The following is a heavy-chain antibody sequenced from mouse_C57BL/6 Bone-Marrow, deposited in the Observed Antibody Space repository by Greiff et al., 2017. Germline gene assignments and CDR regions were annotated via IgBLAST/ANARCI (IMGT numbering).Heavy chain of an antibody. V-gene: IGHV1-15*01. Sequence: VKLQQSGAELVRPGASVTLSCKASGYTFTDYEMHWVKQTPVHGLEWIGAIDPETGGTAYNQKFKGKAILTADKSSSTAYMELRSLTSEDSAVYFCARWTLYYAMDYWGQGTSVTVSA. CDR2: IDPETGGT. J-gene: IGHJ4*01. CDR1: GYTFTDYE. CDR3: ARWTLYYAMDY.